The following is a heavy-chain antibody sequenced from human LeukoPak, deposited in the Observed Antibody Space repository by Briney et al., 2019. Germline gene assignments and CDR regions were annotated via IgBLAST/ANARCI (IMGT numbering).Heavy chain of an antibody. Sequence: GASVKVSCKASGYTFTSYGISWVRQAPGQGLEWMGWISAYNGNTNYAQKLQGRVTMTTDTSTSTAYMEMRSLRSDDTAVYYCAREGYYDSSGYYSLSWFDPWGQGTLVTVSS. J-gene: IGHJ5*02. D-gene: IGHD3-22*01. CDR3: AREGYYDSSGYYSLSWFDP. CDR1: GYTFTSYG. V-gene: IGHV1-18*01. CDR2: ISAYNGNT.